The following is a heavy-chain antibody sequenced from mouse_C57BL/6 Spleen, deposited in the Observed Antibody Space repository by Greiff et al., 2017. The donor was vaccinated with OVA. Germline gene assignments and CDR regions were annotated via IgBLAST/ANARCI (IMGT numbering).Heavy chain of an antibody. Sequence: QVQLKQSGPGLVAPSQRLSITCTVSGFSLTSYGVHWVRQPPGKGLEWLVVIWSDGSTTYNSALKSRLSISKDNSKSQVFLKMNSLQTDDTAMYYCARHEGPTGYCDYWGQGTTLTVSS. CDR3: ARHEGPTGYCDY. CDR1: GFSLTSYG. J-gene: IGHJ2*01. D-gene: IGHD1-1*01. CDR2: IWSDGST. V-gene: IGHV2-6-1*01.